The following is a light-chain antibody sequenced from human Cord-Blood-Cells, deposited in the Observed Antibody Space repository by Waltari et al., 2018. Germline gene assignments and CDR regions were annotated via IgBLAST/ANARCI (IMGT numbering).Light chain of an antibody. Sequence: QSVLTQPPSASEAPRQRATISCSGSSSNIGNNAVNWYQQPPGKAPKLLIYYDDLLPSGVSDRFSGSKSGTSASLAISGLQSEDEADYYCAAWDDSLNGVVFGGGTKLTVL. CDR2: YDD. V-gene: IGLV1-36*01. CDR1: SSNIGNNA. CDR3: AAWDDSLNGVV. J-gene: IGLJ2*01.